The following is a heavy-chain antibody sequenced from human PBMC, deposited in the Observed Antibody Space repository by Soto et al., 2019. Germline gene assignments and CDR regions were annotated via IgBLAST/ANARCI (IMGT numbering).Heavy chain of an antibody. V-gene: IGHV4-59*01. CDR2: VYYTGST. Sequence: SETLSLTCSVSGGSISGSYWSWIRQSPGKGLEWLGYVYYTGSTNYSPSLRSRVSISVDTSKNEFSLRLSSATAADTAVYFCARSVAVPGAHIDYWGQGTQVTVPQ. CDR3: ARSVAVPGAHIDY. CDR1: GGSISGSY. D-gene: IGHD6-19*01. J-gene: IGHJ4*02.